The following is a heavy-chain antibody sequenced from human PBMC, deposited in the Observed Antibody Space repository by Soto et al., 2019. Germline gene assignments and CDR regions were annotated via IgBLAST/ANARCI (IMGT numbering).Heavy chain of an antibody. Sequence: QVQPQESGPGLVKPSETLSLTCTVSGGSISSYYWSWIRQPPGKGLEWIGYIYYSGSTNYNPSLKRRVTISVDTSKNQCSLKLSSVTAADTAVYYCARRAQWGPYWYFDLWGRGTLVTVSS. CDR1: GGSISSYY. D-gene: IGHD6-19*01. CDR3: ARRAQWGPYWYFDL. CDR2: IYYSGST. V-gene: IGHV4-59*01. J-gene: IGHJ2*01.